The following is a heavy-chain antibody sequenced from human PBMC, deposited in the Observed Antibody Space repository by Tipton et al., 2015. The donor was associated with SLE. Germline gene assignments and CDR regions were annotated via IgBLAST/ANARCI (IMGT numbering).Heavy chain of an antibody. CDR2: IYYSGNT. J-gene: IGHJ3*02. V-gene: IGHV4-61*08. CDR1: GGSMSSSGYY. CDR3: ARESGVSDAFDI. D-gene: IGHD2-8*01. Sequence: TLSLTCTVSGGSMSSSGYYWGWIRQPPRMGLEWIGYIYYSGNTNYNPSLKSRVTISVDTSKNQFSLKLRSVTAADTAVYYCARESGVSDAFDIWGQGTMVTVSS.